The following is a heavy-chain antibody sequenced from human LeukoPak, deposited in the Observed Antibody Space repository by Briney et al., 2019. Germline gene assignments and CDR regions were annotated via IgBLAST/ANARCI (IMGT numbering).Heavy chain of an antibody. CDR1: GGTFSDYA. CDR3: SRGRGVHASFDI. CDR2: VVPIFGKA. J-gene: IGHJ3*02. D-gene: IGHD2-8*01. Sequence: SVKVSRKASGGTFSDYAITWVRQAPGQGLEWMGGVVPIFGKAKYAQQFQGRVTIITDESTTTGYMELSSLKSEDTAVYYCSRGRGVHASFDIWGQGTMVTVSS. V-gene: IGHV1-69*05.